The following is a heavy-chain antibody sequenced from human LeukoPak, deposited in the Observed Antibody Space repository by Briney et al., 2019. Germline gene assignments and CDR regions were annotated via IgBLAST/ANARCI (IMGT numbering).Heavy chain of an antibody. CDR2: VSFSSTTI. J-gene: IGHJ4*02. V-gene: IGHV3-48*04. Sequence: PGGSLRLSCAASGFSFSTYSMNWVRQAPGKGLEWVSYVSFSSTTIYYADSVKGRFTISRDNAKNSLYLQMNSLRAEDTAVYYCAREYPDYYDSSGYYDDYWGQGTLVTVSS. CDR1: GFSFSTYS. D-gene: IGHD3-22*01. CDR3: AREYPDYYDSSGYYDDY.